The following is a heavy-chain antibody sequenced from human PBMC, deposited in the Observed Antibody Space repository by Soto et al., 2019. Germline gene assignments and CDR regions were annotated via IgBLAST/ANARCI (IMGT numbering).Heavy chain of an antibody. J-gene: IGHJ2*01. V-gene: IGHV3-9*01. CDR3: VKDMGDGVLDWYFDL. D-gene: IGHD3-16*01. CDR1: GFTFDAYA. Sequence: DVQLVESGGGLVQPGRSLRLSCTASGFTFDAYAMHWVRQAPGKGLEWVSGISWNSGSIGYADSVKGRFTISRDNAKNSLYLQMNSLRAEDTALYYYVKDMGDGVLDWYFDLWGRGTLVTVSS. CDR2: ISWNSGSI.